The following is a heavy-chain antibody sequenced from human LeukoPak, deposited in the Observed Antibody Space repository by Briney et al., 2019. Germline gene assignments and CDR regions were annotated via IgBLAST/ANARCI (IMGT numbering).Heavy chain of an antibody. V-gene: IGHV4-59*01. CDR1: GGSISSYY. CDR2: IYYSGST. J-gene: IGHJ5*02. Sequence: SETLSLTCTVSGGSISSYYWSWIRQPPGKGLEWIGYIYYSGSTNYNPSLKSRVTISVDTSKNQFSLKLSSVTAADTAVYYCARKRGYSVDPWGQGALVTVSS. D-gene: IGHD1-26*01. CDR3: ARKRGYSVDP.